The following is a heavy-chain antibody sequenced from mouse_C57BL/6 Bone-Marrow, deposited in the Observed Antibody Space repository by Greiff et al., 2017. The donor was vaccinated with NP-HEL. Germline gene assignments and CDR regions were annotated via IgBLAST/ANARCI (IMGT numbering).Heavy chain of an antibody. CDR3: AMGWLLRDY. D-gene: IGHD2-3*01. Sequence: VQLQQPGAELVKPGASVKLSCKASGYTFTSYWMQWVKQRPGQGLEWIGEIDPSDSYTNYNQKFKGKATLTVDTSSSTAYMQLSSLTSEDSAVYYCAMGWLLRDYWGQGTTLTVSS. V-gene: IGHV1-50*01. CDR2: IDPSDSYT. J-gene: IGHJ2*01. CDR1: GYTFTSYW.